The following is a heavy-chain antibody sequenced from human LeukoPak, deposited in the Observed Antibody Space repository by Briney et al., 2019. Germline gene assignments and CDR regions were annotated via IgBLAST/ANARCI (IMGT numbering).Heavy chain of an antibody. V-gene: IGHV1-8*01. Sequence: ASVKVSCKASGYTFTRYDINWVRQATGQGLEWMGWMNPNSGNTGYAQKFQARVTMTRSTSIGTAYMELSSLRSDDTAVYYCTTYVPYYDSSGYYIHAFYIWGQGTMVTVSS. D-gene: IGHD3-22*01. J-gene: IGHJ3*02. CDR3: TTYVPYYDSSGYYIHAFYI. CDR1: GYTFTRYD. CDR2: MNPNSGNT.